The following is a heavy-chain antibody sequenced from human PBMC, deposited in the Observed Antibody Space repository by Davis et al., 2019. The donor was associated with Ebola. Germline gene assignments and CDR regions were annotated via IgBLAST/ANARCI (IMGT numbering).Heavy chain of an antibody. CDR3: ARGGGRDSGGYAWFDP. J-gene: IGHJ5*02. CDR2: IIPIFGTA. D-gene: IGHD1-26*01. CDR1: GCTFSSYA. Sequence: AASVKVSCKASGCTFSSYAISWVRQAPGQGLEWMGGIIPIFGTANYAQKFQGRVTITADESTSTAYMELSSLRSEDTAVYYCARGGGRDSGGYAWFDPWGQGTLVTVSS. V-gene: IGHV1-69*13.